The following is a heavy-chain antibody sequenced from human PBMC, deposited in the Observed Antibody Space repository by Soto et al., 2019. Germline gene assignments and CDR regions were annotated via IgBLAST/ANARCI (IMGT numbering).Heavy chain of an antibody. Sequence: SCAASGFTFSSYAMHWVRQAPGKGLEWVAVISYDGSNKYYADSVKGRFTISRDNSKNTLSLQMHSLRAEDTAVYYCARDDYPYYDDSSGYHFDYWGQGALVTVSS. CDR2: ISYDGSNK. V-gene: IGHV3-30-3*01. CDR1: GFTFSSYA. J-gene: IGHJ4*02. D-gene: IGHD3-22*01. CDR3: ARDDYPYYDDSSGYHFDY.